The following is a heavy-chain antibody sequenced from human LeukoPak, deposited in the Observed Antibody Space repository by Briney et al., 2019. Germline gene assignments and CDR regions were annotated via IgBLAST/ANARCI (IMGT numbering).Heavy chain of an antibody. Sequence: SETLSLTCTVSGGSISSSSYYWGWLPQPPGKGLEWIGSIYYSGSTYYNPSLKSRVTISVDTPKNQFSLKLSSVTAADTAVYYCARVYSSGWYNLDYWGQGTLVTVSS. V-gene: IGHV4-39*01. CDR2: IYYSGST. CDR1: GGSISSSSYY. D-gene: IGHD6-19*01. J-gene: IGHJ4*02. CDR3: ARVYSSGWYNLDY.